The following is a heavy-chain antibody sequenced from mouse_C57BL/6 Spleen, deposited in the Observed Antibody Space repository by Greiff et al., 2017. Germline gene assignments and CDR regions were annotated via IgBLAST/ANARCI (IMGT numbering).Heavy chain of an antibody. V-gene: IGHV5-6*01. Sequence: EVMLVESGGDLVKPGGSLKLSCAASGFTFSSYGMSWVRQTPDKRLEWVATISSGGSYTYYPDSGKGRFTISRDNAKNTLYLQMSSLKSEDTAMYYCARHAGSDYWGQGTTLTVSS. D-gene: IGHD4-1*01. J-gene: IGHJ2*01. CDR2: ISSGGSYT. CDR1: GFTFSSYG. CDR3: ARHAGSDY.